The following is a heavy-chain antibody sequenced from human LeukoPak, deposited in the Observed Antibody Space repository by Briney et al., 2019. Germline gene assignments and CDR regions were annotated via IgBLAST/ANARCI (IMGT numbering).Heavy chain of an antibody. CDR3: ARSGPEPVAIFSIYYYYMDV. Sequence: GASVKVSCKASGYTFTGYYMHWVRRAPGQGLEWMGRINPNSGGTNYAQKFQGRVTMTRDTSISTAYMELSRLRSDDTAVYYCARSGPEPVAIFSIYYYYMDVWGKGTTVTVSS. V-gene: IGHV1-2*06. CDR2: INPNSGGT. D-gene: IGHD2-2*01. CDR1: GYTFTGYY. J-gene: IGHJ6*03.